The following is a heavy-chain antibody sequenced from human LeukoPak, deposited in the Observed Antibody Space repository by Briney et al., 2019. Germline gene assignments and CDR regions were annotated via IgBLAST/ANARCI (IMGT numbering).Heavy chain of an antibody. CDR3: ARTLWFGELPPFDY. V-gene: IGHV1-2*02. D-gene: IGHD3-10*01. CDR1: GYTFTGYY. J-gene: IGHJ4*02. Sequence: ASVKVSCKASGYTFTGYYMHWVRQAPGQGLEWMGWINPNSGGTNYAQKFQGRVTMTRDTSISTAYMELSRLRSDDTDVYYCARTLWFGELPPFDYWGQGTLVTVS. CDR2: INPNSGGT.